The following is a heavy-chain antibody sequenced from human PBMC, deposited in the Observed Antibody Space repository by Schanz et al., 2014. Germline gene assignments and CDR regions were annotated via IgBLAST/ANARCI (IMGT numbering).Heavy chain of an antibody. V-gene: IGHV3-21*04. CDR3: ARENLNWEAFDI. D-gene: IGHD7-27*01. CDR1: GFTFSYYN. CDR2: ISNGGGYI. J-gene: IGHJ3*02. Sequence: VQLVESGGGLVKPGGSLRLSCAASGFTFSYYNMNWVRQAPGKGLEWVSSISNGGGYIYYADSVKGRFTISRDNAKNSLYLEMTSLRGEDTAVYYCARENLNWEAFDIWGQGTVVTVSS.